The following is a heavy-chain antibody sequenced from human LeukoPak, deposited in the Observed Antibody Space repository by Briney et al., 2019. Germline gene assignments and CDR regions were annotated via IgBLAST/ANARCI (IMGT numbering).Heavy chain of an antibody. D-gene: IGHD1-26*01. V-gene: IGHV3-74*01. CDR2: ISSDGSST. J-gene: IGHJ4*02. CDR3: ARGRPGNYFDY. CDR1: GFTFSSNW. Sequence: GGSLRLSCAASGFTFSSNWMYWVRQAPGKGLVWVSYISSDGSSTNYADSVKGRFTISRDNGKNTLYVQMNSLRADDTAVYYCARGRPGNYFDYWGQGTLVTVSS.